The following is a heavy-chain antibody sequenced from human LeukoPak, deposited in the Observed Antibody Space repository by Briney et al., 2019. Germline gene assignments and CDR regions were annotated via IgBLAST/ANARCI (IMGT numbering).Heavy chain of an antibody. CDR2: ISWNSGSI. V-gene: IGHV3-9*03. J-gene: IGHJ3*02. Sequence: GGSLRLSCAASGFTFDDYAMHWVRQAPGKGLEWVSGISWNSGSIGYADSVKGRFTISRDNAKNSLYLQMNSLRAGDMALYYCAKKGSGAYDAFDIWGQGTMVTVSS. CDR3: AKKGSGAYDAFDI. CDR1: GFTFDDYA. D-gene: IGHD1-26*01.